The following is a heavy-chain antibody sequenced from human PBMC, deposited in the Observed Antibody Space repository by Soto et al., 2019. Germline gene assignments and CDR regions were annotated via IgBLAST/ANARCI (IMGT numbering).Heavy chain of an antibody. CDR2: ISGSGGST. CDR1: GFTFSSYA. J-gene: IGHJ4*02. V-gene: IGHV3-23*01. CDR3: AKPWNDGRSSYYFDY. D-gene: IGHD1-1*01. Sequence: EVQLLESGGGLVQPGGSLRLSCAASGFTFSSYAMSWVRQAPGKGLEWVSAISGSGGSTYYADSVKGRFTISRDNSKNTLYLQMNSLRAEDTAAYYCAKPWNDGRSSYYFDYWGQGTLVTVSS.